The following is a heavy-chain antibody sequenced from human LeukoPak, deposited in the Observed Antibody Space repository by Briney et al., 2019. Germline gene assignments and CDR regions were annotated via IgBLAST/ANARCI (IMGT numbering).Heavy chain of an antibody. J-gene: IGHJ3*02. CDR3: ARGVNRAYDI. V-gene: IGHV3-7*01. D-gene: IGHD2-8*01. CDR1: GFTFSDYY. CDR2: TNEDESAK. Sequence: GGSLRLSCAASGFTFSDYYMSWIRQAPGKGLEWVALTNEDESAKYYVDSVKGRFTISRDNAKNSLFLQMNSLRDEDTAMYYCARGVNRAYDIWGHGTMVTVSS.